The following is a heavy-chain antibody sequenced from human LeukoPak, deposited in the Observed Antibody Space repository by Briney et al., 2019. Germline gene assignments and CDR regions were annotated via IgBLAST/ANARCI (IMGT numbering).Heavy chain of an antibody. Sequence: PSQTLSLTCTVSGGSISSGDYYWSWICQPPGKGLEWIGYIYYSGSTYYNPSLKSRVTISVDTSKNQFSLKLSSVTAADTAVYYCARDAYYYDSSGYSPYFDYWGQGTLVTVSS. D-gene: IGHD3-22*01. CDR3: ARDAYYYDSSGYSPYFDY. CDR2: IYYSGST. CDR1: GGSISSGDYY. V-gene: IGHV4-30-4*08. J-gene: IGHJ4*02.